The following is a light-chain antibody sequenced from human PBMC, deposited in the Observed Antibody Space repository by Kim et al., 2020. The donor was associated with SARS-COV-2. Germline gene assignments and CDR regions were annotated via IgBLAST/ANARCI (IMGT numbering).Light chain of an antibody. CDR2: DVS. Sequence: GQSVTISCTGTSSDLHDSHHVSWYQQPPGKAPKLMIYDVSERPSGVPDRFSASKSGNTASLTVSGLQAEDEADYFCTSYTGSNNFVFGGGTQLTVL. V-gene: IGLV2-8*01. CDR3: TSYTGSNNFV. CDR1: SSDLHDSHH. J-gene: IGLJ2*01.